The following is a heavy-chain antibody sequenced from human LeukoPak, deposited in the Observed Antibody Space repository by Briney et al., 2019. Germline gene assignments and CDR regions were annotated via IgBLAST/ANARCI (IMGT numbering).Heavy chain of an antibody. D-gene: IGHD3-10*01. Sequence: RSSETLSLTCTVSGGSISSYYWSWIRQPPGKGLEWIGYIYYSGSTNYNPSLKSRVTISVDTSKNPFSLKLSSVTAADTAVYYCARGRITMVRGAPMGGNRYGKNWFDPWGQGTLVTVSS. CDR1: GGSISSYY. CDR2: IYYSGST. V-gene: IGHV4-59*12. J-gene: IGHJ5*02. CDR3: ARGRITMVRGAPMGGNRYGKNWFDP.